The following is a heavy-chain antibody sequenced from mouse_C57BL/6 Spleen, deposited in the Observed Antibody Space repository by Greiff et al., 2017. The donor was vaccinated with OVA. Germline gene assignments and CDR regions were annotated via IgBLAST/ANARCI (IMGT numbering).Heavy chain of an antibody. Sequence: EVKLMESGPELVKPGASVKMSCKASGYTFTDYNMHWVKQSHGKSLEWIGYINPNNGGTSYNQKFKGKATLTVNKSSSTAYMELRSLTSEDSAVYYCATYYSNLYYFDYWGQGTTLTVSS. D-gene: IGHD2-5*01. V-gene: IGHV1-22*01. CDR1: GYTFTDYN. CDR2: INPNNGGT. CDR3: ATYYSNLYYFDY. J-gene: IGHJ2*01.